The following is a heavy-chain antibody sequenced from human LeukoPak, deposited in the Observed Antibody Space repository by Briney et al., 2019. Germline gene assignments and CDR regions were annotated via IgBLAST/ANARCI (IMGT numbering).Heavy chain of an antibody. D-gene: IGHD3-3*01. CDR3: ARDLYDFWSGYYSDYYYMDV. CDR1: GFTFSSYG. V-gene: IGHV3-30*02. CDR2: IRYDGSNK. J-gene: IGHJ6*03. Sequence: GGSLRLSCAASGFTFSSYGMHWVRQAPGKGLEWVAFIRYDGSNKYYADSVKGRFTISRDNSKNTLYLQMNSLRAEDTAVYYCARDLYDFWSGYYSDYYYMDVWGKGTTVTVSS.